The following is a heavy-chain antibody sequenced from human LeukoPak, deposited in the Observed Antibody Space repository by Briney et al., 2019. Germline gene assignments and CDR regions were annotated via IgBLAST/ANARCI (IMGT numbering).Heavy chain of an antibody. Sequence: GGSLRLSCAASGLTFSDYYMSWIRQAPGKGLEWVSYISSSGSTIYYADSVKGRFTISRDNAKNSLYLQMNSLKTEDTAVYYCARGASSIRPAYYHGLDVWGQGTTVTVSS. J-gene: IGHJ6*02. CDR1: GLTFSDYY. D-gene: IGHD2-2*01. CDR2: ISSSGSTI. CDR3: ARGASSIRPAYYHGLDV. V-gene: IGHV3-11*01.